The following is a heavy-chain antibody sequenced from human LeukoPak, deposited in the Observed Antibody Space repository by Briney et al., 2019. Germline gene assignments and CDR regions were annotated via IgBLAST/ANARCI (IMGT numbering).Heavy chain of an antibody. V-gene: IGHV1-24*01. Sequence: ASVKVSCKVSGYTLTELSMHWVRQAPGKGLEWMGGFDPEDGETIYAQKSQGRVTMTEDTSTDTAYMELSSLRSEDTAVYYCATGYSGSYRSYFQHWGQGTLVTVSS. J-gene: IGHJ1*01. D-gene: IGHD1-26*01. CDR1: GYTLTELS. CDR3: ATGYSGSYRSYFQH. CDR2: FDPEDGET.